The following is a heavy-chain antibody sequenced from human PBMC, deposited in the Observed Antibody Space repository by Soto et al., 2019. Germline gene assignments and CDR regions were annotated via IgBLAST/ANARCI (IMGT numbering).Heavy chain of an antibody. J-gene: IGHJ4*02. CDR2: ISAYNGNT. CDR1: GYTFTSYG. D-gene: IGHD3-22*01. Sequence: QVQLVQSGAEVKKPGASVKVSCKASGYTFTSYGISWVRQAPGQGLEWMGWISAYNGNTNYAQKLQGRVTMTTDTSTSTAYMELRSLRSDDTAVYYCARGIFYDSSGYYPRYFDYWGQGTLVTVSS. CDR3: ARGIFYDSSGYYPRYFDY. V-gene: IGHV1-18*04.